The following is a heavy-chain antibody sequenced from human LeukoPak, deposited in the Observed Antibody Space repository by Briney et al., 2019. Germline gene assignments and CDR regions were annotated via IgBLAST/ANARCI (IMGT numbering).Heavy chain of an antibody. J-gene: IGHJ4*02. D-gene: IGHD3-22*01. CDR1: GGSISSYY. Sequence: SETLSLTCTVSGGSISSYYWSWIRQPPGKGLEWIGYLYYSGSTNYNPSLKSRVTISVDPSKNQFSLKLSSVTAADTAVYYCATAIPYYYDSSGYYFDYWGQGTLVTVSS. CDR2: LYYSGST. V-gene: IGHV4-59*01. CDR3: ATAIPYYYDSSGYYFDY.